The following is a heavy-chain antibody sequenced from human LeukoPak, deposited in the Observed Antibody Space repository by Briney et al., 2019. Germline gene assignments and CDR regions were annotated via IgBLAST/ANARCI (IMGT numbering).Heavy chain of an antibody. V-gene: IGHV4-59*12. Sequence: WDLLLFSSASGGGFISGGFSCWRPQPAGGGVGGIWNIYYSGCTNYTPSVKGRVTISVDKSKNQFSLKLNSLTAADTAVYYCPRGVATTTRRLHPRGQRTIVSVSP. CDR1: GGFISGGF. D-gene: IGHD6-25*01. CDR3: PRGVATTTRRLHP. CDR2: IYYSGCT. J-gene: IGHJ5*02.